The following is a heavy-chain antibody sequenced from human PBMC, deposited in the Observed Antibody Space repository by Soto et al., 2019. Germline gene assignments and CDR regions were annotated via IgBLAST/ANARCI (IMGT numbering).Heavy chain of an antibody. CDR1: GGTFSSYT. J-gene: IGHJ4*02. CDR3: ARAKYSGYDPPSRYYFDY. Sequence: SVKVSCKASGGTFSSYTISWVRQAPGQGLEWMGRIIPILGIANYAQKSQGRVTITADKSTSTAYMELSSLRSEDTAVYYCARAKYSGYDPPSRYYFDYWGQGTLVTVSS. V-gene: IGHV1-69*02. CDR2: IIPILGIA. D-gene: IGHD5-12*01.